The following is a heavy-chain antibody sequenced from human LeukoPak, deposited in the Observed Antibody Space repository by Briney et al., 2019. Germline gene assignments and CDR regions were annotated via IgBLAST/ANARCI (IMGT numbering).Heavy chain of an antibody. J-gene: IGHJ1*01. D-gene: IGHD1-26*01. CDR1: GGSFSGYY. Sequence: PSETMSLTCAVYGGSFSGYYWSWIRQPPGKGLEWIGEINHSGSTNYNPSLKSRVTISVDTSKNQFSLKLSSVTAADTAVYYCARRYSGSYYFLSWGQGTLVTVSS. CDR3: ARRYSGSYYFLS. CDR2: INHSGST. V-gene: IGHV4-34*01.